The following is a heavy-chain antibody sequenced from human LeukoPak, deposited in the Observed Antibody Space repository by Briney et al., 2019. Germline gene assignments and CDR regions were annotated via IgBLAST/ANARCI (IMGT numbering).Heavy chain of an antibody. CDR2: IHIGGSS. J-gene: IGHJ3*01. Sequence: PGGSLRLSCAASGFDVSNNYMTWVRQAPGKGLEWVSVIHIGGSSYYADSVKGRFTISKDNAKNTLYLQMNSLRAEDTAVYYCARKDWYAFHAWGQGTMVTVSS. CDR3: ARKDWYAFHA. V-gene: IGHV3-53*01. D-gene: IGHD6-13*01. CDR1: GFDVSNNY.